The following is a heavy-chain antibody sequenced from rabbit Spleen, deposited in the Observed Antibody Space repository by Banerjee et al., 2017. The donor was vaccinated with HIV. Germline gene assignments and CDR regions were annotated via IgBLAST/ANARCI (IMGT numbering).Heavy chain of an antibody. CDR2: IDPVFGST. V-gene: IGHV1S7*01. D-gene: IGHD8-1*01. CDR1: GFDFSSYY. J-gene: IGHJ4*01. CDR3: ARDGAGSTYFNL. Sequence: QVVESGGGLVQPGGSLKLSCKASGFDFSSYYMSWVRQAPGKGLEWIGYIDPVFGSTYYASWVNGRFTISSHNAQNTLYLQLNSLTAADTATYFCARDGAGSTYFNLWGQGTLVTVS.